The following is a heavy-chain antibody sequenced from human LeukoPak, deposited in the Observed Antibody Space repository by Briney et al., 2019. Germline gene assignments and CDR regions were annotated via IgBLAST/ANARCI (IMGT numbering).Heavy chain of an antibody. Sequence: GASVKVSCKVVAYDFTGYHIHWVRLAPGQGPEWMGRLNPNTGHAVYAFRFQGRVTITRDTSSSTAYMEVTRLTSDDTALYYCAKDRDRADRIILWGQGTLVTVSS. CDR3: AKDRDRADRIIL. D-gene: IGHD2/OR15-2a*01. J-gene: IGHJ4*02. CDR1: AYDFTGYH. V-gene: IGHV1-2*06. CDR2: LNPNTGHA.